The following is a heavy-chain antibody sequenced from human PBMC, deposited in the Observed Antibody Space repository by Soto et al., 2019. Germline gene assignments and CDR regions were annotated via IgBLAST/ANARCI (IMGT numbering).Heavy chain of an antibody. J-gene: IGHJ3*02. CDR3: ARVRPPRSGDYADAFDI. D-gene: IGHD4-17*01. CDR1: GYTFTSYG. CDR2: ISPYNGNT. V-gene: IGHV1-18*01. Sequence: ASVKVSCKASGYTFTSYGISWVRRAPGEGREGMGWISPYNGNTNYAQKLQGRVTMTTDTSTSTAYMELRSLRSDDTAVYYCARVRPPRSGDYADAFDIWGQGTMVTVSS.